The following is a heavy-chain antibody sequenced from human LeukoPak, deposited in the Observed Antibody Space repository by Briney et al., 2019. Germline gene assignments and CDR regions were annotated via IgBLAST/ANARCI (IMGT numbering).Heavy chain of an antibody. CDR2: ISPYGGDE. CDR3: SGRSGFSSIY. Sequence: PGGPLRLSCEASGFTFKTQLMNWVRHAPGRGLEWVANISPYGGDEVYVDSVNSLFTISRDNAKNSVYLQMNNLRAEDTAVYYCSGRSGFSSIYWGQGILVTVSS. D-gene: IGHD2-2*01. J-gene: IGHJ4*02. V-gene: IGHV3-7*01. CDR1: GFTFKTQL.